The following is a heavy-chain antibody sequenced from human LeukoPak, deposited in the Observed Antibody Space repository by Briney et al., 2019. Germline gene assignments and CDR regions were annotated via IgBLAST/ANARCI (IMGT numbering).Heavy chain of an antibody. D-gene: IGHD3-10*01. CDR2: IIPIFGTA. CDR3: ARGGYYGSGSYYRRAYNWFDP. J-gene: IGHJ5*02. V-gene: IGHV1-69*05. CDR1: GGTFSSYA. Sequence: ASVKVSCRASGGTFSSYAISWVRQAPGQGLEWMGRIIPIFGTANYAQKFQGRVTITTDESTSTAYMELSSLRSEDTAVYYCARGGYYGSGSYYRRAYNWFDPWGQGTLVTVSS.